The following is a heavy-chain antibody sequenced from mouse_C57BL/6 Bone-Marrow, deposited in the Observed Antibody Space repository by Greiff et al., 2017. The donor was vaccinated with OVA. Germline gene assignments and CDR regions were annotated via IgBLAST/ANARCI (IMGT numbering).Heavy chain of an antibody. D-gene: IGHD1-1*01. Sequence: VQLQQSGTELVKPGASVKLSCKASGYTFTSYWMHWVKQRPGQGLEWIGNINPSNGGTNYNEKFKSKATLTVDKSSSTAYMQLSSLTSEDSAVYYCARPITTVVDYYAMDYWGQGTSVTVSS. CDR2: INPSNGGT. CDR3: ARPITTVVDYYAMDY. V-gene: IGHV1-53*01. CDR1: GYTFTSYW. J-gene: IGHJ4*01.